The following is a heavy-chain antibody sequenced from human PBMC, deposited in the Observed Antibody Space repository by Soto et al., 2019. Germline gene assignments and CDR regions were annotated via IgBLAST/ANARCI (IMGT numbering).Heavy chain of an antibody. V-gene: IGHV1-58*02. J-gene: IGHJ6*02. CDR1: GFTFTSSA. CDR3: AADGRGLYYYGMDV. Sequence: GASVKVSCKASGFTFTSSAMQWVRQARGQRLEWIGWIVVGSGNTNYAQKFQERVTITRDMSTSTAYMELSSLRSEDTAVYYCAADGRGLYYYGMDVWGQGTTVTVSS. CDR2: IVVGSGNT.